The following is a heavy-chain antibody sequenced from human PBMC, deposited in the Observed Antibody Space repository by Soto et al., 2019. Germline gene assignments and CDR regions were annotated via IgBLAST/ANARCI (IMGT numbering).Heavy chain of an antibody. Sequence: SETLSLTCRASGGSISGSYWSWIRQPPGRGLEWLDSVYYTGSNNYSPSLRSRVSISVDTSKNEFCLRLSSVTAADTAVYYCARDRQCLARGYYYYGMDVWGQGTTVT. D-gene: IGHD6-19*01. V-gene: IGHV4-59*01. CDR1: GGSISGSY. CDR3: ARDRQCLARGYYYYGMDV. CDR2: VYYTGSN. J-gene: IGHJ6*02.